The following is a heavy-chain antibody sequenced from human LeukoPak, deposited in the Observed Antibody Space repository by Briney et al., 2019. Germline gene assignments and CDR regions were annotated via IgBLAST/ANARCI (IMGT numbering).Heavy chain of an antibody. J-gene: IGHJ6*02. CDR1: GFTFTTYW. CDR3: ARDAVDTANAV. CDR2: INSDGSIT. D-gene: IGHD5-18*01. V-gene: IGHV3-74*01. Sequence: GGSLRLSCAASGFTFTTYWMHWVRQAPGKGLVWVSHINSDGSITSYADSVKGRFTIPRDNAKNTLYLQMNSLRAEDTAVYYCARDAVDTANAVWGQGTTVTVSS.